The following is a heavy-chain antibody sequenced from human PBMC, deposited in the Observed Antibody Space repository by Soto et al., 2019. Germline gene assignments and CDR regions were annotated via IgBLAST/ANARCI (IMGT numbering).Heavy chain of an antibody. J-gene: IGHJ4*02. D-gene: IGHD3-16*02. Sequence: QVQLVQSGAEVKKPGSSVKVSCKASGGTFSSYAISWVRQAPGQGLEWMGGIIPIFGTANYAQKFQGRVTITADESTCTAYMEMSSLRSEDTAVYYCARGSYDDVWGSYRQTNLDYWGQGTLVTVSS. CDR2: IIPIFGTA. V-gene: IGHV1-69*01. CDR1: GGTFSSYA. CDR3: ARGSYDDVWGSYRQTNLDY.